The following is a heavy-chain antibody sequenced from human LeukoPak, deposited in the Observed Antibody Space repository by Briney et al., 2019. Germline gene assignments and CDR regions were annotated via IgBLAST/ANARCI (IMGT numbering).Heavy chain of an antibody. CDR3: ARAAEYYYDSSGYYPFDY. Sequence: SGGSLRLPCAASGFTFSSYSMNWVRQAPGKGLEWVSSISSSSSYRYYEDSVKGRFTISRDNAKNSLYLQMNSLRAEDTAVYYCARAAEYYYDSSGYYPFDYWGQGTLVTVSS. V-gene: IGHV3-21*01. J-gene: IGHJ4*02. D-gene: IGHD3-22*01. CDR1: GFTFSSYS. CDR2: ISSSSSYR.